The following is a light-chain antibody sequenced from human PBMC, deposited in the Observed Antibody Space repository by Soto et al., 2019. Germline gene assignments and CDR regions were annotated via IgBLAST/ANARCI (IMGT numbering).Light chain of an antibody. J-gene: IGKJ2*01. V-gene: IGKV4-1*01. CDR2: WAS. CDR3: QQYISIQYD. CDR1: QSVFYSPNNKNY. Sequence: DNVMTQSPDSLAVSLGERATINCKSSQSVFYSPNNKNYLSWYQQKPGHPPNLIISWASTRESGVPDRFSGRGSATDFTLTISSLQAEDVEVYYCQQYISIQYDFGQGTKADI.